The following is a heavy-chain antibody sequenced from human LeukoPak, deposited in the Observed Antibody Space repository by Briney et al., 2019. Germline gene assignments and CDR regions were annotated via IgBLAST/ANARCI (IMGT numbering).Heavy chain of an antibody. V-gene: IGHV4-34*01. CDR1: GGSFSGYY. Sequence: SETLSLTCAVYGGSFSGYYWSWIPQSPGKGLEWIGEITQSGSTTYNPSLRSRVTISVDTSKNHFSLKLTSLTAADTAVYYCARVAVGEAALQEGSGSYYAPDHWGQGTLVTVSS. J-gene: IGHJ4*02. CDR2: ITQSGST. CDR3: ARVAVGEAALQEGSGSYYAPDH. D-gene: IGHD3-10*01.